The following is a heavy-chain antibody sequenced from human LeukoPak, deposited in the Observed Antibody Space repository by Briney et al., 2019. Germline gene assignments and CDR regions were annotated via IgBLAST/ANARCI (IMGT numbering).Heavy chain of an antibody. D-gene: IGHD2-2*01. Sequence: SETLSLTCAVYGGSFSGYYWSWIRQPPGKGLEWIGEINQSGSTNYSPSLKSRVTISVDTSKNQFSLKLSSVTAADTAVYYCARDLHWEYQLPPYYYYYMDVWGKGTTVTVSS. CDR3: ARDLHWEYQLPPYYYYYMDV. CDR1: GGSFSGYY. CDR2: INQSGST. V-gene: IGHV4-34*01. J-gene: IGHJ6*03.